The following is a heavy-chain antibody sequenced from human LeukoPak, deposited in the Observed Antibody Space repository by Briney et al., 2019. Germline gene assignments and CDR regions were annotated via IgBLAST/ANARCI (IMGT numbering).Heavy chain of an antibody. CDR2: IHHSGST. Sequence: GSLRLSCAASGFTFSNYAMMWVRQPPGKGLEWIGEIHHSGSTNSNPSLKSRVTISVDTSKNQLSLKLSSVTAADTAVYYCARMWLFGYDSKKSGYYFDYWGQGTLVTVSS. CDR1: GFTFSNYA. CDR3: ARMWLFGYDSKKSGYYFDY. J-gene: IGHJ4*02. D-gene: IGHD6-13*01. V-gene: IGHV4-34*01.